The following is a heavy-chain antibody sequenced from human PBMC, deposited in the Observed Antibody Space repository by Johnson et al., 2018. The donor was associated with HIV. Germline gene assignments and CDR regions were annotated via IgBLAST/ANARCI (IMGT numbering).Heavy chain of an antibody. CDR1: GFIFSNYW. J-gene: IGHJ3*02. CDR3: AKQNRGAFDI. V-gene: IGHV3-30*18. Sequence: QVQLVESGGGLVQPGGSLRLSCAASGFIFSNYWMSWVRQAPGKGLEWVAVISYDGSNKYCADSVKGRFTISRDNSKNTLYLQTNSLRAEDTAVYYCAKQNRGAFDIWGQGTLVSVSS. CDR2: ISYDGSNK.